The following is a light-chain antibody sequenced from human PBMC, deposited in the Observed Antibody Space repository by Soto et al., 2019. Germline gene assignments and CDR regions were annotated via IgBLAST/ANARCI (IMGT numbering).Light chain of an antibody. CDR2: GNS. V-gene: IGLV1-40*01. J-gene: IGLJ3*02. CDR1: SSNIGARYD. CDR3: QSYDSSLSGYWV. Sequence: QSVLTQPPSVSGAPGQRVTISCTGSSSNIGARYDVHWYQQLPGTAPKLLIYGNSNRPSGVPDRFSGSKSSTSASLAITGLQAEDEADYYCQSYDSSLSGYWVFGGGTKVTVL.